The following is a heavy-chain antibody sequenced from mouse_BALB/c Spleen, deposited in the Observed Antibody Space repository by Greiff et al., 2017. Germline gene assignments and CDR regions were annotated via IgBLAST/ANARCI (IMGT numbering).Heavy chain of an antibody. CDR3: ARRPIYDGPPFDY. V-gene: IGHV1-39*01. CDR2: INPYYGST. D-gene: IGHD2-3*01. CDR1: GYSFTDYI. J-gene: IGHJ2*01. Sequence: EVQLQQTGPELVKPGASVKISCKASGYSFTDYIMLWVKQSHGKSLEWIGNINPYYGSTSYNLKFKGKATLTVDKSSSTAYMQLNSLTSEDSAVYYCARRPIYDGPPFDYWGQGTTLTVSS.